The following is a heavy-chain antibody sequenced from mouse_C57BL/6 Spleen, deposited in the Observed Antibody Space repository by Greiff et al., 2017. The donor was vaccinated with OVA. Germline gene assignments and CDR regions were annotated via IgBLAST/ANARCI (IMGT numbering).Heavy chain of an antibody. V-gene: IGHV5-17*01. CDR1: GFTFSDYG. CDR3: ARDYDYEWGLY. D-gene: IGHD2-4*01. CDR2: ISSGSSTI. Sequence: DVKLQESGGGLVKPGGSLKLSCAASGFTFSDYGMHWVRQAPEKGLEWVAYISSGSSTIYYADTVKGRFTISRDNAKNTLFLQMTSLRSEDTAMYYCARDYDYEWGLYWGQGTTLTVSS. J-gene: IGHJ2*01.